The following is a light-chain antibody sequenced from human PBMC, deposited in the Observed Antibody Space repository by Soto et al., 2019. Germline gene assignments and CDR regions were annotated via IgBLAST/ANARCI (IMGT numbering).Light chain of an antibody. J-gene: IGKJ1*01. Sequence: EIVLTQSPGTLSLSPGERATLSCRASQSVSSIYLAWYQQKPGQAPRLLIYGGSSSATGIPDRFSGSGSGTDFTLTISSLEPEDFAVYYCQQYGLSPRTFGQGTKVEIK. CDR3: QQYGLSPRT. CDR1: QSVSSIY. CDR2: GGS. V-gene: IGKV3-20*01.